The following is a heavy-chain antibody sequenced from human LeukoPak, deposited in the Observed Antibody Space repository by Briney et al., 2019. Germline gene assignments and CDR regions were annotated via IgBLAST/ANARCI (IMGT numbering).Heavy chain of an antibody. V-gene: IGHV4-59*01. CDR2: IYYTGST. D-gene: IGHD7-27*01. CDR3: ARGFGWGSALYWYFDL. Sequence: SETLSLTCTVSGGSINNYWWSWIRQPPGKGLEWIGYIYYTGSTNYNPSLKSRVTMSVDTSKIQFSLKLSSVTAADTAVYYCARGFGWGSALYWYFDLWGRGTLVTVSS. CDR1: GGSINNYW. J-gene: IGHJ2*01.